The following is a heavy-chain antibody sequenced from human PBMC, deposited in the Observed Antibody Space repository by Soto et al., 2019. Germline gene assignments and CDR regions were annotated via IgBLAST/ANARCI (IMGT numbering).Heavy chain of an antibody. J-gene: IGHJ4*02. CDR2: ISAYNGNT. D-gene: IGHD5-18*01. CDR1: GYTFTSYG. V-gene: IGHV1-18*04. CDR3: ARDLNTAMVQNPYFDY. Sequence: SVKVSFKASGYTFTSYGISWVRRAPVQGLEWMGWISAYNGNTNYAQKLQGRVTMTTDTSTSTAYMELRSLRSDDTAVYYCARDLNTAMVQNPYFDYWGQGTLVTVSS.